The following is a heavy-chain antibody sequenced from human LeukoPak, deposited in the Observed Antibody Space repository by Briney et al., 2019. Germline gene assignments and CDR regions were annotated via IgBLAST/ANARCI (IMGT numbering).Heavy chain of an antibody. V-gene: IGHV3-23*01. CDR2: ISGSGGST. D-gene: IGHD3-9*01. J-gene: IGHJ4*02. CDR1: GFTFSSYA. Sequence: GGSLRLSCAASGFTFSSYAMSWVRQAPGKGLERVSAISGSGGSTYYADSVKGRFTISRDNSKNTLYLQMNSLRAEDTAVYYCAKGDLDWLLEEDWGQGTLVTVSS. CDR3: AKGDLDWLLEED.